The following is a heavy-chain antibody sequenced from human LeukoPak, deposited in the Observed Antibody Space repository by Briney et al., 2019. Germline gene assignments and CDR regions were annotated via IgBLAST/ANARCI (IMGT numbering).Heavy chain of an antibody. CDR3: AGVAAAGKDY. V-gene: IGHV4-59*01. CDR2: IYYSGST. D-gene: IGHD6-13*01. J-gene: IGHJ4*02. CDR1: GGSICSYY. Sequence: SETLSLTCTVSGGSICSYYWSWIRQPPGKGLEWIGYIYYSGSTNCNPSLKSRVTISVDTSKNQFSLKLSSVTAADTAVYYCAGVAAAGKDYWGQGTLVTVSS.